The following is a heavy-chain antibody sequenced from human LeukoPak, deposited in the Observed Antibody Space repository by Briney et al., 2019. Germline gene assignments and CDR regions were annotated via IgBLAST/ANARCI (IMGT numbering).Heavy chain of an antibody. V-gene: IGHV4-4*07. J-gene: IGHJ4*02. Sequence: SETLSLTCTVSGGSINSYSWNWIRQPAGKGLEWIGRIYTSGITNYNPSLKSRVTMSVDTSKNQCSLKLSSVTAADTAVYYCARRAVEDRTTTGEHYFAYCGQGTLVTVSS. D-gene: IGHD7-27*01. CDR3: ARRAVEDRTTTGEHYFAY. CDR2: IYTSGIT. CDR1: GGSINSYS.